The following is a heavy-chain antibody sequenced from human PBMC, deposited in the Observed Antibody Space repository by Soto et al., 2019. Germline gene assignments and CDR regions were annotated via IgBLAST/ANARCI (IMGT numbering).Heavy chain of an antibody. V-gene: IGHV3-23*01. CDR2: ISGSGGST. J-gene: IGHJ6*02. D-gene: IGHD3-10*01. CDR3: ANLLSTIRDHYYYYGMDV. CDR1: GFTFSSYA. Sequence: GGSLRLSCAASGFTFSSYAMSWVRQAPGKGLEWVSAISGSGGSTYYADSVKGRFTISRDNSKNTLYLQMNSLRAEDTAVYYCANLLSTIRDHYYYYGMDVWGQGTTVTVSS.